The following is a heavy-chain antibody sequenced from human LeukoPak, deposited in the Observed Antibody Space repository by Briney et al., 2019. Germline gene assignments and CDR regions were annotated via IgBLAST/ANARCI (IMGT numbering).Heavy chain of an antibody. CDR2: INHSGST. CDR3: ARDVSGYCSGGSCYSGFDY. J-gene: IGHJ4*02. CDR1: GGSFSGYY. D-gene: IGHD2-15*01. V-gene: IGHV4-34*01. Sequence: SETLSLTCAVYGGSFSGYYWSWIRKPPGKGLEWIGEINHSGSTNYNPSLKSRVTISVDTSKNQFSLKLSSVTAADTAVYYCARDVSGYCSGGSCYSGFDYWGQGTLVTVSS.